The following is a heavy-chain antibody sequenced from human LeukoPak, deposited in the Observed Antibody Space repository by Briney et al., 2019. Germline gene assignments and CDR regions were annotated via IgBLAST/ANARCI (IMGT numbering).Heavy chain of an antibody. D-gene: IGHD3-10*01. J-gene: IGHJ4*02. Sequence: SETLSLTCVVYGGSFSGYYWSWIRQSPGKGLEWVGEISHSGSTNYNPSLKSRVTISVDTSKNQFSLKLSSVTAADSAVFYCARGLRFGAGYDYWGQGTLATVSS. CDR2: ISHSGST. V-gene: IGHV4-34*01. CDR3: ARGLRFGAGYDY. CDR1: GGSFSGYY.